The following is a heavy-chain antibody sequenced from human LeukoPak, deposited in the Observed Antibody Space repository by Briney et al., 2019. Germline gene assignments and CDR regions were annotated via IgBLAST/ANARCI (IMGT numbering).Heavy chain of an antibody. CDR2: IYYSGST. CDR1: GGSISSSSYY. CDR3: ARGRYSGYLFGNWIDP. V-gene: IGHV4-39*07. D-gene: IGHD5-12*01. Sequence: SETLSLTCTVSGGSISSSSYYWGWIRQPPGKGLEWIGSIYYSGSTYYNPSLKSRVTISVDTSKNQFSLKLSSVTAADTAVYYCARGRYSGYLFGNWIDPWGQGTLVTVSS. J-gene: IGHJ5*02.